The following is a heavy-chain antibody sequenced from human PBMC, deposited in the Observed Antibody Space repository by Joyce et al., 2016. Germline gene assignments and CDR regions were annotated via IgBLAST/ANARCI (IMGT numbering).Heavy chain of an antibody. V-gene: IGHV3-53*01. CDR3: ARVPGFH. Sequence: EVQLVESGGGLIQPGGSLRLSCAVSGFTVSNNYMTWVRQAPGKGLEWVSFIYSGGDTYYEDSVKGRFTISRDKNTLYLQMNSLRVEDTAVYYCARVPGFHWGQGTLVTVSS. CDR2: IYSGGDT. CDR1: GFTVSNNY. J-gene: IGHJ4*02.